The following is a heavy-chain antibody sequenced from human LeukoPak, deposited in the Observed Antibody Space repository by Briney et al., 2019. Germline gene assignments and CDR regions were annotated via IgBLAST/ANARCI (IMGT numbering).Heavy chain of an antibody. D-gene: IGHD6-6*01. V-gene: IGHV1-18*01. J-gene: IGHJ4*02. CDR1: GYTFTSYG. CDR3: AGSIAARPPDY. Sequence: ASVKVSCEASGYTFTSYGISWVRQAPGQGLEWMGWISAYNGNTNYAQKLQGRVTMTTDTSTSTAYMELRSLRSDDTAVYYCAGSIAARPPDYWGQGTLVTVSS. CDR2: ISAYNGNT.